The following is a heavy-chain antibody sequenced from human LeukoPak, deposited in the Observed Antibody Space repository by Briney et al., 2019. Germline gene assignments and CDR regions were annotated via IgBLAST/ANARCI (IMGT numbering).Heavy chain of an antibody. CDR1: GFTFSNYA. CDR3: AKKEGGFDH. Sequence: GGSLRLSCAAFGFTFSNYAMSWVRQAPGRGLEWVSAISGDADSTYYADSVKGRFTISRDNSKNTLYLQVNSLRADDTAVYYCAKKEGGFDHWGQGALVTVSS. CDR2: ISGDADST. D-gene: IGHD1-26*01. J-gene: IGHJ4*02. V-gene: IGHV3-23*01.